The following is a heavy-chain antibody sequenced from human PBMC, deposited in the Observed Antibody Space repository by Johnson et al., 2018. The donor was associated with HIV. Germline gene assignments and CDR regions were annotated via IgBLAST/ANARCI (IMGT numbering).Heavy chain of an antibody. CDR2: IGPAGDT. CDR1: RFSFDDYA. Sequence: VQLVESGGGLVQPGRSLRLSCAASRFSFDDYAMCCVRQGPGKGLEWVSAIGPAGDTYYPGSVKGRFTISRENAKNSLYLQMNSPRVEDTAVYYCATYDTRVWRSFQIWGQGTMVTVSS. J-gene: IGHJ3*02. CDR3: ATYDTRVWRSFQI. V-gene: IGHV3-13*01. D-gene: IGHD2-8*01.